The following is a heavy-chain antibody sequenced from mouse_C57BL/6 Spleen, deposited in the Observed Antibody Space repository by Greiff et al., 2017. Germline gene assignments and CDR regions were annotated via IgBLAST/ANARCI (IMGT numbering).Heavy chain of an antibody. V-gene: IGHV1-61*01. CDR1: GYTFTSYW. CDR3: ARSGLGPYYYAMDY. D-gene: IGHD4-1*01. Sequence: QVQLQQPGAELVRPGSSVKLSCKASGYTFTSYWVDWVKQRPGQGLEWIGNIYPSDSETHYNQKFKDKATLTVDKSSSTAYMQLSSLTSEDSAVYYCARSGLGPYYYAMDYWGQGTSVTVSS. J-gene: IGHJ4*01. CDR2: IYPSDSET.